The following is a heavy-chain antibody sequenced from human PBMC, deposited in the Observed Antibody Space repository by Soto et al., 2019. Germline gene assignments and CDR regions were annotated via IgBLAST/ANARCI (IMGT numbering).Heavy chain of an antibody. Sequence: ASVKVACKASGYTFTSYGISWVRQAPGQGLEWMGWISAYNGNTNYAQKLQGRVTMTTDTSTSTAYMELRSLRSDDTAVYYCARGGRHDSSGYYLPFSGMDVWGQGTTVTVSS. D-gene: IGHD3-22*01. V-gene: IGHV1-18*01. CDR1: GYTFTSYG. J-gene: IGHJ6*02. CDR2: ISAYNGNT. CDR3: ARGGRHDSSGYYLPFSGMDV.